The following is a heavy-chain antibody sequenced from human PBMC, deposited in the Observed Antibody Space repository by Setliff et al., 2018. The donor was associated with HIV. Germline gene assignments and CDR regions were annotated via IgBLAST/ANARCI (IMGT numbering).Heavy chain of an antibody. CDR3: AGESSIAVAEYFQH. Sequence: PGGSLRLSCAASGFTFSRYAMTWVRQAPGKGLEWVSAISGSGIGSYYPDSVKGRFTISRDNSKNTLYLQMNSLRAEDTAVYYCAGESSIAVAEYFQHWGQGTLVTVSS. J-gene: IGHJ1*01. CDR2: ISGSGIGS. V-gene: IGHV3-23*01. CDR1: GFTFSRYA. D-gene: IGHD6-19*01.